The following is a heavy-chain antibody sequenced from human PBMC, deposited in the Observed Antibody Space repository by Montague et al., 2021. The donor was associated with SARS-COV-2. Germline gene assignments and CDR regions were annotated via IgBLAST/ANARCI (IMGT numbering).Heavy chain of an antibody. CDR3: TRYVDEISTGYYYFDC. D-gene: IGHD3-9*01. CDR1: GGSISDGNYY. V-gene: IGHV4-30-4*08. Sequence: TLSLTCTVSGGSISDGNYYWSWVRPPTGKGLEWNGYIYHNGSAYHNPYLQSRVTISVDTSRDQLSLTLRSVTAADTAVYYCTRYVDEISTGYYYFDCWGQGTLVTVSS. CDR2: IYHNGSA. J-gene: IGHJ4*02.